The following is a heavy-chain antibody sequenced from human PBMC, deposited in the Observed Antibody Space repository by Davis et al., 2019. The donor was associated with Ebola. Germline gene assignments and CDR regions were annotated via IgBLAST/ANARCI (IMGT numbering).Heavy chain of an antibody. CDR3: ARESVTVNCYFDL. V-gene: IGHV4-59*11. CDR2: IYSSGST. D-gene: IGHD2-21*02. CDR1: GDSMSGHY. Sequence: PSETLSLTCTVSGDSMSGHYWSWVRQAPGKGLEWIAYIYSSGSTNYNPSLESRVTISLDTSKNQFSLTLRSVTAADAAVYYCARESVTVNCYFDLWGRGTLVTVSS. J-gene: IGHJ2*01.